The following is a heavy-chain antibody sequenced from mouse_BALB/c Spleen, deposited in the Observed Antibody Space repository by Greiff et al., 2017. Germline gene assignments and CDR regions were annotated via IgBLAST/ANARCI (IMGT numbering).Heavy chain of an antibody. CDR3: ARGYGSSYAWFAY. CDR2: IDPENGNT. CDR1: GFNIKDYY. Sequence: EVMLVESGAELVRPGALVKLSCKASGFNIKDYYMHWVKQRPEQGLEWIGWIDPENGNTIYDPKFQGKASITADTSSNTAYLQLSSLTSEDTAVYYCARGYGSSYAWFAYWGQGTLVTVSA. V-gene: IGHV14-1*02. D-gene: IGHD1-1*01. J-gene: IGHJ3*01.